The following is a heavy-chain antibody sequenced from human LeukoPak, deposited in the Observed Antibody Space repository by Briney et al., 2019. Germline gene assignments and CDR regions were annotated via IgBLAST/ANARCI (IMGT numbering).Heavy chain of an antibody. J-gene: IGHJ5*02. V-gene: IGHV1-69*05. CDR2: IIPIFGTA. CDR1: GGTFSSYA. CDR3: ARTITIFGVHKGNWFDP. D-gene: IGHD3-3*01. Sequence: SVKVSCKASGGTFSSYAISWVRQAPGQGLEWMGGIIPIFGTANYAQKFQGRVTITTDESTSTAYMELSSLRSEDTAVYCCARTITIFGVHKGNWFDPWGQGTLVTVSS.